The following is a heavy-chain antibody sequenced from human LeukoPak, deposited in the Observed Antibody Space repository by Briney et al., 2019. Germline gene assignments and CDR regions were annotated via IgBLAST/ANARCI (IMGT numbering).Heavy chain of an antibody. D-gene: IGHD5-18*01. CDR1: GFTFSDYF. CDR3: AKDIHRHGYTYGVFDY. CDR2: INPTGDNI. J-gene: IGHJ4*02. Sequence: GGSLRLSCQASGFTFSDYFMNWIRQAPGKGLEWLSFINPTGDNIYYADSVNGRFTISRDNAKNSLYLQMNSLRAEDTALYYCAKDIHRHGYTYGVFDYWGQGTLVTVSS. V-gene: IGHV3-11*01.